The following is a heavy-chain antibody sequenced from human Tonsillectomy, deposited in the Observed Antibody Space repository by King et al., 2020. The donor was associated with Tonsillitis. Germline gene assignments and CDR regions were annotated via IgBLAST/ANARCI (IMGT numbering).Heavy chain of an antibody. Sequence: VQLQESGPGLVKPSQTLSLTCTVSGGSISSGHYYWSWIRQPPGKGLEWIGYIYYSGITTYNPSLKSRVIISVDTSKNQFSLMLSSVTAADTAVYYCARTPKAAYCGGDCRGWFDPWGQGTLVTVSS. CDR3: ARTPKAAYCGGDCRGWFDP. CDR1: GGSISSGHYY. D-gene: IGHD2-21*02. J-gene: IGHJ5*02. CDR2: IYYSGIT. V-gene: IGHV4-30-4*01.